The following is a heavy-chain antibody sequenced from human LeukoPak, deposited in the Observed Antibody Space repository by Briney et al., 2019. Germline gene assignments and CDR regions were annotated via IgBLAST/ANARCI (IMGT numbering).Heavy chain of an antibody. CDR3: ARCGGRGYSYGYPSYYYYMDV. J-gene: IGHJ6*03. CDR2: ISSSGSTI. CDR1: AFRFSDYY. Sequence: GGSLRLSCAPYAFRFSDYYMSWIRQAPGKGLEWVSHISSSGSTIYYADSVRGRFTTYRDNAKSSLYLQMNSLRAEDTAVYYCARCGGRGYSYGYPSYYYYMDVWGKGTTVTVSS. V-gene: IGHV3-11*04. D-gene: IGHD5-18*01.